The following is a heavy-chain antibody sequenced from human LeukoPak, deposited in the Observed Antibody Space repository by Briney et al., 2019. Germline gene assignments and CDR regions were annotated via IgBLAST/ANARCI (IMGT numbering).Heavy chain of an antibody. CDR2: IKQDGSEK. CDR1: GFTFSIYW. V-gene: IGHV3-7*03. CDR3: ARDARSYYYDSSGYPYWYFDL. D-gene: IGHD3-22*01. J-gene: IGHJ2*01. Sequence: GGSLRLSCAASGFTFSIYWMTWVRQAPGKGLEWVANIKQDGSEKYYVDSVKGRFTISRDNAKNSLYLQMDSLRAEDTALYHCARDARSYYYDSSGYPYWYFDLWGRGTLVTVSS.